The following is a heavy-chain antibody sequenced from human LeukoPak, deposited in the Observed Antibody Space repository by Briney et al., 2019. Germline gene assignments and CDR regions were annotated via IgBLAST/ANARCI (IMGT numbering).Heavy chain of an antibody. CDR3: ARGSPLEVPAARGPPFGWFDP. V-gene: IGHV4-38-2*01. Sequence: PSETLSLTCAVSGYSISSGYYCGWIRQPPGKGLEWIGSIYHSGSTYYNPSLKSRVTISVDTSKNQFSLKLSSVTAADTAVYYCARGSPLEVPAARGPPFGWFDPWGQGTVVTVSS. J-gene: IGHJ5*02. CDR1: GYSISSGYY. D-gene: IGHD2-2*01. CDR2: IYHSGST.